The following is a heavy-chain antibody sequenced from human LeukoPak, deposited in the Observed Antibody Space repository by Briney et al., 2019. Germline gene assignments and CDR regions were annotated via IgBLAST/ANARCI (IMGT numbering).Heavy chain of an antibody. D-gene: IGHD2-8*01. Sequence: SGGSLRLSCAASGFTFDDYAMYWARQAPGKGLEWVSTFSGRSDTRSYADSVKGRFIISRDNSENMLYLQMNGLRVEDTAVYYCAKALSGTSYGALDVWGQGTRVTVSS. J-gene: IGHJ3*01. CDR2: FSGRSDTR. CDR3: AKALSGTSYGALDV. V-gene: IGHV3-23*01. CDR1: GFTFDDYA.